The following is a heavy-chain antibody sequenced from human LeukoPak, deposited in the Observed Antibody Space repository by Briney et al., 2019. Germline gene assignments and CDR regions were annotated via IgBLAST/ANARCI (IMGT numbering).Heavy chain of an antibody. D-gene: IGHD2-21*02. Sequence: LSLTCTVSGGSISSSSYYWGWIRQAPGKGLEWVSYISSSGSTIYYADSVKGRFTISRDNAKNSLYLQMNSLRAEDTVVYYCARDRLAYCGGDCYSSDASDIWGQGTMVTVSS. CDR3: ARDRLAYCGGDCYSSDASDI. CDR2: ISSSGSTI. V-gene: IGHV3-11*01. J-gene: IGHJ3*02. CDR1: GGSISSSSYY.